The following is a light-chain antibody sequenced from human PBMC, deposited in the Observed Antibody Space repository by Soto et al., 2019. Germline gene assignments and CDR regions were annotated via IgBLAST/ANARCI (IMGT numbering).Light chain of an antibody. V-gene: IGLV2-14*01. CDR3: CSYTSSSTLV. CDR1: SSDIGGYNY. Sequence: QSALTQPASVSGSPGQSITISCTGTSSDIGGYNYVSWYQQHPGKAPKLMIYEVTNRPSGVSSRFSGSKSGNTASLTISALQSEDEADYHCCSYTSSSTLVFGGGTNLTVL. J-gene: IGLJ3*02. CDR2: EVT.